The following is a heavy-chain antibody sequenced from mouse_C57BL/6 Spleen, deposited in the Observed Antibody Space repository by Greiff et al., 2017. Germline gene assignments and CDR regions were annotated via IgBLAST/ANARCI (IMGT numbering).Heavy chain of an antibody. D-gene: IGHD1-1*01. CDR3: ARSDYYVRAMDY. J-gene: IGHJ4*01. CDR2: INPSNGGT. Sequence: QVQLQQPGTELVKTGASVKLSCKASGYTFTSYWMHWVKQRPGQGLEWIGNINPSNGGTNYNEKFKSKATLTVDKSSSTAYMQLSSLTSEDSAVYYCARSDYYVRAMDYWGQGTSVTVSS. V-gene: IGHV1-53*01. CDR1: GYTFTSYW.